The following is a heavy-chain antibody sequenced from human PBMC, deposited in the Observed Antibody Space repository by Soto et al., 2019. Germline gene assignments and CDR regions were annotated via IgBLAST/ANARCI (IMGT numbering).Heavy chain of an antibody. Sequence: ASVKVSCKTSGYSCTNSGTTWVRQAPGKGLEWMGWISPYNGNTNYAEKIQGRGTMTTDTSTRTAYMELRSLTSDDTAVYYCARDQAKFVTDYYSHYGMDVWGQGNTVTVSS. CDR3: ARDQAKFVTDYYSHYGMDV. J-gene: IGHJ6*02. D-gene: IGHD1-20*01. CDR2: ISPYNGNT. CDR1: GYSCTNSG. V-gene: IGHV1-18*01.